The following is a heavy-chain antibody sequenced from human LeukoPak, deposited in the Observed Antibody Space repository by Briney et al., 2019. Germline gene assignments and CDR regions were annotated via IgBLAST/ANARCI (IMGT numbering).Heavy chain of an antibody. Sequence: SETLSLTCSVSGYSVSGGYYWGWIRQPPGQGLEWIGEINHSGSTNYNPSLKSRVTISVDTSKNQFSLKLSSVTAADTAVYYCAREKGVSPVTFYYYYYYMDVWGKGTTVTVSS. V-gene: IGHV4-38-2*02. J-gene: IGHJ6*03. CDR1: GYSVSGGYY. CDR3: AREKGVSPVTFYYYYYYMDV. D-gene: IGHD2-8*01. CDR2: INHSGST.